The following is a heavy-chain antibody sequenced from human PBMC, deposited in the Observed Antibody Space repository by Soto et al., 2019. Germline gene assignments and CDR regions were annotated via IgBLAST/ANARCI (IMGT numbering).Heavy chain of an antibody. D-gene: IGHD6-19*01. V-gene: IGHV3-13*01. J-gene: IGHJ4*02. CDR2: IGTAGDT. CDR1: GFTFSSYD. CDR3: ARVGSGWRFDY. Sequence: PGGSLRLSCAASGFTFSSYDMHWVRQATGKGLEWVSAIGTAGDTYYPGSVKGRFTISRENAKNSLYLQMNSLRAGDTAVYYCARVGSGWRFDYWGQGTLVTVSS.